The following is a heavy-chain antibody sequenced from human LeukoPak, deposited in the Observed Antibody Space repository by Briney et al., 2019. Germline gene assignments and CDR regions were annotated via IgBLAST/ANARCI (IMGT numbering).Heavy chain of an antibody. CDR2: IGAAGAHT. J-gene: IGHJ3*02. Sequence: GGSLRLSCETSGFRFRYHDMHWVRQAPGKGLEFVSSIGAAGAHTFYADSVKGRFTISRDNFQSTMHLQMDGLRPEDSAVYYCARELGGTKTGGFDIWSQGTVVTVSS. V-gene: IGHV3-64*02. D-gene: IGHD1-14*01. CDR3: ARELGGTKTGGFDI. CDR1: GFRFRYHD.